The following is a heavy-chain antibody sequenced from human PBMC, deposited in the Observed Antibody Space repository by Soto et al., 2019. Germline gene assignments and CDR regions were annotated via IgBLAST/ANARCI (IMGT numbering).Heavy chain of an antibody. Sequence: GGSLRLSCAASGFTFSSYAMSWVRQAPGKGLEWVSAISGSGGSTYYADSVKGRFTISRDNSKNTLYLQMNSLRAEDMAVYYCAKAPGYSYPYYYYMDVWGKGTTVTVSS. V-gene: IGHV3-23*01. J-gene: IGHJ6*03. CDR3: AKAPGYSYPYYYYMDV. CDR1: GFTFSSYA. CDR2: ISGSGGST. D-gene: IGHD5-18*01.